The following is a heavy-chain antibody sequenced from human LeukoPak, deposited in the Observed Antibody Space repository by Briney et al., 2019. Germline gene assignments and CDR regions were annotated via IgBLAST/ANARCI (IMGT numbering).Heavy chain of an antibody. D-gene: IGHD4-17*01. CDR2: IKSKIDGGTT. V-gene: IGHV3-15*01. Sequence: GGSLRLSCAASGFTFSNAWMNWVRQAPGKGLEWVGHIKSKIDGGTTDFAAPVKGRFSISRDDSKHTLYLEMNSLKIEDTAIYFCATEEDYGDFQGDYWGQGALVIVSS. CDR3: ATEEDYGDFQGDY. J-gene: IGHJ4*02. CDR1: GFTFSNAW.